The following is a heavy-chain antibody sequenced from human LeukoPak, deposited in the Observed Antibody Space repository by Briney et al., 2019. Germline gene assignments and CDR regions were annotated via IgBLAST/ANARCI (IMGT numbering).Heavy chain of an antibody. J-gene: IGHJ4*02. CDR2: ISSNGGST. D-gene: IGHD6-13*01. CDR3: ARDRVMRQQVAPGY. V-gene: IGHV3-64*01. CDR1: GFTFSSYA. Sequence: GGSLRLSCAASGFTFSSYAMHWVRQAPGKGLEFVSAISSNGGSTYYANSVKGRFTISRDNSKNTLYLQMGSLRAEDMAVYYCARDRVMRQQVAPGYWGQGTLVTVSS.